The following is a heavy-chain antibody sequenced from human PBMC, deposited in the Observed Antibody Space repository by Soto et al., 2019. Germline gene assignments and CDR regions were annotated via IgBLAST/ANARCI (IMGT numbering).Heavy chain of an antibody. J-gene: IGHJ4*02. CDR1: GGAFSGFQ. D-gene: IGHD6-19*01. V-gene: IGHV4-34*01. CDR2: INHSGTA. Sequence: QVQLQQWGAGLLKPSETLSLTCAVYGGAFSGFQWSWIRHPPGKGLEWIGEINHSGTASYNPSLKSRLTMSVDTSKNQFSLKLSSVTAADTAVYYCARGKWLDNYWGQGTLVTVSS. CDR3: ARGKWLDNY.